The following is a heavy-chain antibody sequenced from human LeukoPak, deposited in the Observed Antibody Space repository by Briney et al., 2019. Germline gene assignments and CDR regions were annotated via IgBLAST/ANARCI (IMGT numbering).Heavy chain of an antibody. V-gene: IGHV3-15*01. CDR3: TTDPPPNYYYDSSGYYILHSLGY. CDR1: GFTFSDAW. J-gene: IGHJ4*02. D-gene: IGHD3-22*01. Sequence: GGLQRFSCAAAGFTFSDAWRNWVRKAPGKGLEWVGRIKRKTDGGKTDYAAPVKGRFTISRDDSKNTLYLQMNSLRTEDTAVYYCTTDPPPNYYYDSSGYYILHSLGYWGQGTLVTVSS. CDR2: IKRKTDGGKT.